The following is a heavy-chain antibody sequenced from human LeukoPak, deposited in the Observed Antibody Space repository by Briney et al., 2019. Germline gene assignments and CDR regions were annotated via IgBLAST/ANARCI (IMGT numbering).Heavy chain of an antibody. CDR1: GGSFSGYY. CDR2: INHSGST. CDR3: ARQRALGDYYYYYGMDA. V-gene: IGHV4-34*01. Sequence: SETLSLTCAVYGGSFSGYYWSWIRQPPGKGLEWIGEINHSGSTNYNPSLKSRVTISVDTSKNQFSLKLSSVTAADTAVYYCARQRALGDYYYYYGMDAWAKGPRSPSPQ. J-gene: IGHJ6*04. D-gene: IGHD6-25*01.